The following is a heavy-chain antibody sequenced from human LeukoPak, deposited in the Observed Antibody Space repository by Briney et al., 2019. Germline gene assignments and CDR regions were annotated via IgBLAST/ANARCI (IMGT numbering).Heavy chain of an antibody. CDR3: AREMLSGSYLVFHI. CDR1: GFTLSSYV. V-gene: IGHV3-23*01. D-gene: IGHD1-26*01. J-gene: IGHJ3*02. CDR2: ISRSGGST. Sequence: GGSLRLSCAACGFTLSSYVMSWVRQAPGKGLEGGSTISRSGGSTYYADSVKGRFNISRDNSKNTVHLQMSTLTAEDTAVYYCAREMLSGSYLVFHIWGQGTMVTVSS.